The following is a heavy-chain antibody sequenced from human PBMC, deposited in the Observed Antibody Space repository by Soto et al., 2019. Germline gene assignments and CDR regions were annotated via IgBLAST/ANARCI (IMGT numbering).Heavy chain of an antibody. CDR2: ISAYNGNT. CDR3: ARVAAVAGNDAFDI. CDR1: GYTFTSYG. V-gene: IGHV1-18*04. J-gene: IGHJ3*02. Sequence: ASVKVSCKASGYTFTSYGISWVRQDPGQGLEWMGWISAYNGNTNYAQKLQGRVTMTTDTSTSTAYMELRSLRSDDTAVYYCARVAAVAGNDAFDIWGQGTMVTVSS. D-gene: IGHD6-19*01.